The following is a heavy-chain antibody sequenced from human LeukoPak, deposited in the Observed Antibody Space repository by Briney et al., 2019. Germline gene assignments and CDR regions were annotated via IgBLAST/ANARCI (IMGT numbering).Heavy chain of an antibody. Sequence: ASVKVSCKASGGTFSNYAISWVRQALGQGLEWMGGIIPSGGSTSYAQKFQGRVTMTRDTSTSTVYMELSSLRSEDTAVYYCAQDRTTGDLKSWGQGTLVTVSS. CDR1: GGTFSNYA. D-gene: IGHD7-27*01. CDR2: IIPSGGST. V-gene: IGHV1-46*01. J-gene: IGHJ1*01. CDR3: AQDRTTGDLKS.